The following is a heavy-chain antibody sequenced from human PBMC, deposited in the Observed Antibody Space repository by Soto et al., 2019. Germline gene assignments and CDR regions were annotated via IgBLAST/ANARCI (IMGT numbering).Heavy chain of an antibody. V-gene: IGHV3-9*01. CDR1: GFTFDGYG. CDR3: AKDFYPLTSPGGYYYGMDV. CDR2: LSWNSDSI. J-gene: IGHJ6*02. Sequence: PGGSLRLSCAASGFTFDGYGMHWVRQAPGKGLEWVSSLSWNSDSIIYAESVKGRFTISRDNARDSLYLQLNSLRAEDTALYFCAKDFYPLTSPGGYYYGMDVWGQGTTVTVSS. D-gene: IGHD2-2*01.